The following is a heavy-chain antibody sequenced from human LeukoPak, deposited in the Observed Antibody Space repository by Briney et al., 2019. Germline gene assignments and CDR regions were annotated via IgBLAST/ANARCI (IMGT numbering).Heavy chain of an antibody. CDR3: AKDLSITMIVVVNDAFDI. CDR1: GFTFSSYG. Sequence: GGSLRLSCAASGFTFSSYGMHWVRQAPGKGLEWVAVISYDGSNKYYADSVKGRFTISRDNSKNTLYLQTNSLRAEDTAVYYCAKDLSITMIVVVNDAFDIWGQGTMVTVSS. J-gene: IGHJ3*02. CDR2: ISYDGSNK. D-gene: IGHD3-22*01. V-gene: IGHV3-30*18.